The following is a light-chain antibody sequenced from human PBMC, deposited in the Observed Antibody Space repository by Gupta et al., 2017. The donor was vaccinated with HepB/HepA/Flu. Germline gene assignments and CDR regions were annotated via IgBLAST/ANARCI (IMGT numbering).Light chain of an antibody. CDR2: EVI. CDR1: SSDVGGYDF. CDR3: SSYAGNYNLV. J-gene: IGLJ2*01. V-gene: IGLV2-8*01. Sequence: QSALTQPPSASGSPGQSVTISCSGTSSDVGGYDFVSWYQQHPGKAPKLIIYEVIQRPSGVPDRFAGSKSGNTASLTLSGLQAEDEANYYCSSYAGNYNLVFGGGTKLTVL.